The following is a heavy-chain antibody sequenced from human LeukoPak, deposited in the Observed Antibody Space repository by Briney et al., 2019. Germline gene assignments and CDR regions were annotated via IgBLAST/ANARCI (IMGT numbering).Heavy chain of an antibody. CDR1: GGSISSSSYY. D-gene: IGHD4-11*01. V-gene: IGHV4-39*01. Sequence: SETLSLTCTVSGGSISSSSYYWGWSRQPPGKGLEWIGSIYYSGSTYYNPSLESRVTISVDTSKNQFSLKLSSVTAADTAEYYCASGHRDYSGDWFDPWGQGTLVTVSS. CDR3: ASGHRDYSGDWFDP. J-gene: IGHJ5*02. CDR2: IYYSGST.